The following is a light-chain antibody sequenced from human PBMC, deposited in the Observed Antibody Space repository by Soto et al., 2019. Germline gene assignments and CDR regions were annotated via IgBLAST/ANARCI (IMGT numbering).Light chain of an antibody. CDR3: TSYTTSSIPVV. V-gene: IGLV2-14*01. J-gene: IGLJ2*01. Sequence: QSALTQPASVSGSPGQSITISCTGTSSDVGDYKFVSWYQQHPGKVPKLMIYEVRNRPSGVSNRFSGSKSGNTASLTISGLQAEDEADYYGTSYTTSSIPVVVGGGTKVTVL. CDR1: SSDVGDYKF. CDR2: EVR.